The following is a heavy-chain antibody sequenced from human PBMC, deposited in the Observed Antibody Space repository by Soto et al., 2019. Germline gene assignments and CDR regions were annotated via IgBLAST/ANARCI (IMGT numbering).Heavy chain of an antibody. D-gene: IGHD3-16*01. CDR3: ALGDSSDTGDGF. Sequence: QVQLVQSGAEVKKPGSSVKVSCKASGGTLNTYGISWVRQAPGQGLEWMGGIMPIVGTADYAQKFQVRVTITVDESSSTTYMEVSSLRFEDTAVYYCALGDSSDTGDGFWGQGTLVTVSS. CDR2: IMPIVGTA. CDR1: GGTLNTYG. V-gene: IGHV1-69*01. J-gene: IGHJ4*02.